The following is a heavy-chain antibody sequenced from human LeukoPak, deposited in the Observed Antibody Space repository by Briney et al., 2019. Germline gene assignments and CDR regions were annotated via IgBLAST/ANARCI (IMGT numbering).Heavy chain of an antibody. CDR3: ARGGMATTTPFDY. Sequence: SVKVSCKASGGTFSSYAISWVRQAPGQGLEWMGRIIPILGIANYAQKFQGRVTITADKSTSTAYMELSSLRSEDTAVYYCARGGMATTTPFDYWGQGTLVTVSS. CDR1: GGTFSSYA. CDR2: IIPILGIA. J-gene: IGHJ4*02. D-gene: IGHD5-24*01. V-gene: IGHV1-69*04.